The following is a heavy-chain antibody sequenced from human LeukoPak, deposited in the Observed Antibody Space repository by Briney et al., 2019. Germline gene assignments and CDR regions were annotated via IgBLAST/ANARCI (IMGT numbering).Heavy chain of an antibody. CDR3: ARENYGSGSYRDYYYGMDV. CDR1: GFTFSSYS. CDR2: ISSSSSYI. D-gene: IGHD3-10*01. Sequence: GGSLRLSCAASGFTFSSYSMNWVRQAPGRGLEWVSSISSSSSYIYYADSVKGRFTISRDNAKNSLYLQMNSLRAEDTAVYYCARENYGSGSYRDYYYGMDVWGKGTTVTVSS. J-gene: IGHJ6*04. V-gene: IGHV3-21*01.